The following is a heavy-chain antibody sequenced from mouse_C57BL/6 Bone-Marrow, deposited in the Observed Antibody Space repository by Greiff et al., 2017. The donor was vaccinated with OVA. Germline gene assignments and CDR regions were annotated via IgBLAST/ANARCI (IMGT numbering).Heavy chain of an antibody. V-gene: IGHV1-50*01. CDR3: ARGGSLFAY. CDR1: GYTFTSYW. J-gene: IGHJ3*01. Sequence: QVQLQQPGAELVKPGASVKLSCKASGYTFTSYWMQWVKQRPGRGLEWIGEIDPSDSYTNYNQKFKGKATLTVDTSSSTAYMQLSSLTSEDSAVYYCARGGSLFAYWGQGTLVTVSA. CDR2: IDPSDSYT.